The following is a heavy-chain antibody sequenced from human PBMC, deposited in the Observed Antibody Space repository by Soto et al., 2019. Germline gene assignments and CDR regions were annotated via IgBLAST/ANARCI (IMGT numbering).Heavy chain of an antibody. CDR1: GASISVYS. CDR3: ARQGFGPLHGLVDV. CDR2: VHHSWGS. Sequence: QVQLQESGQGLVRPWEPMSLSCLSPGASISVYSGAGFRRSPGKRLEWIGYVHHSWGSSYNPSLQSRVAISLDTSKSQFSLKVTSVTATDTAVYYCARQGFGPLHGLVDVWGQGTTVTVSS. D-gene: IGHD3-10*01. V-gene: IGHV4-59*08. J-gene: IGHJ6*02.